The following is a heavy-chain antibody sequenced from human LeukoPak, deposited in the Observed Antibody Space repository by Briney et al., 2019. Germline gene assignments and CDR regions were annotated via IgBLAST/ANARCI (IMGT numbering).Heavy chain of an antibody. CDR2: INEDGSEI. Sequence: GGSLRLSCAASGFTFSRSWMTWVRQAPGKGLEWVASINEDGSEIHYVDSVEGRFTISRDNAKDSLYLQMNSLTAEDRAMYYCVRAYHPGGWFDPWGQGTLVTVSS. V-gene: IGHV3-7*04. J-gene: IGHJ5*02. D-gene: IGHD2-21*01. CDR1: GFTFSRSW. CDR3: VRAYHPGGWFDP.